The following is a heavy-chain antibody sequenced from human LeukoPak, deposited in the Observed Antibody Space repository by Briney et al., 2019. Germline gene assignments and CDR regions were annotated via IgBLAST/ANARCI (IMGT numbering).Heavy chain of an antibody. CDR2: IDQDGGEK. J-gene: IGHJ4*02. CDR3: ASATMHIYTSFRPVLPDY. V-gene: IGHV3-7*01. Sequence: GGSLRLSCAASGFTFSNYWMIWVRQAPGQGLEWVANIDQDGGEKYYVDSVKGRFTISRDTAKNSLYLQMISLRAEDTAVYFCASATMHIYTSFRPVLPDYWGQGTLVTVSS. CDR1: GFTFSNYW. D-gene: IGHD3-3*01.